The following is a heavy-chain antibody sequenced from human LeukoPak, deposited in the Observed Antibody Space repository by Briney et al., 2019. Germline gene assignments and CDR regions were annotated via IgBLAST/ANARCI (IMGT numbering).Heavy chain of an antibody. CDR1: GFTFSSYA. Sequence: GGSLRLSCSASGFTFSSYAMHWVRQAPGKGLEYISAISSNGGSTYYADSVKGRFTISRDNSKNTLFLQMSSLRPEDTAMYFCVKAGGYYGNYLYNWFDPWGQGTLVTVSS. CDR3: VKAGGYYGNYLYNWFDP. CDR2: ISSNGGST. V-gene: IGHV3-64D*09. D-gene: IGHD4-11*01. J-gene: IGHJ5*02.